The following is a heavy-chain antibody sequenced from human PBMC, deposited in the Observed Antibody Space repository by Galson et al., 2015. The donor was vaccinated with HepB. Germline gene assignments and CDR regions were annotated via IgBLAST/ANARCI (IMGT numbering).Heavy chain of an antibody. CDR2: IIPIFGTA. CDR1: GGTFSSYA. Sequence: SVKVSCKASGGTFSSYAISWVRQAPGQGLEWMGGIIPIFGTANYAQKFQGRVTITADESTSTAYMELSSLRSEDTAVYYCARASDDSSGYNYYYYYGMDVWGQGTTVTVSS. J-gene: IGHJ6*02. D-gene: IGHD3-22*01. CDR3: ARASDDSSGYNYYYYYGMDV. V-gene: IGHV1-69*13.